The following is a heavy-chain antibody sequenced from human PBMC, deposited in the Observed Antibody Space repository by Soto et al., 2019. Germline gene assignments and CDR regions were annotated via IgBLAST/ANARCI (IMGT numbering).Heavy chain of an antibody. D-gene: IGHD3-16*02. V-gene: IGHV3-23*01. Sequence: EVQLLESGGGLVQPGGSLRLSCTASGITFSNYAMSWVRQDPRKGLEWVSTISTSCGRTYYADSVKGRFTISRDNSKNTLYLQMNSLRAEDTAVYYCAKDPDRYDYVWGTYRYIDHWGQGTLVTVSS. CDR3: AKDPDRYDYVWGTYRYIDH. CDR2: ISTSCGRT. J-gene: IGHJ4*02. CDR1: GITFSNYA.